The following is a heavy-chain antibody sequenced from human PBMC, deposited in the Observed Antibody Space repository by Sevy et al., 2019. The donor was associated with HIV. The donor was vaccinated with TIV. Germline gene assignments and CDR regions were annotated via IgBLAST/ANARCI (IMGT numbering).Heavy chain of an antibody. D-gene: IGHD1-26*01. CDR3: ARDCNSATCLWGLDV. Sequence: GGSLRLSCAAFGFAYSGYGMHWVRQAPGKGLEWVAVIWYDGSNKEYADSVKGRVTISRDNSKTTLYLQMNSLRAEDTAVYYCARDCNSATCLWGLDVWGQGTTVTVSS. CDR2: IWYDGSNK. V-gene: IGHV3-33*01. CDR1: GFAYSGYG. J-gene: IGHJ6*01.